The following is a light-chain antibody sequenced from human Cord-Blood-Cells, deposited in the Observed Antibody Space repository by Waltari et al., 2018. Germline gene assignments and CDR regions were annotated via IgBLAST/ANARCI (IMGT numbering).Light chain of an antibody. J-gene: IGLJ2*01. CDR2: EVS. V-gene: IGLV2-18*02. CDR3: SSYTSSSTFVV. CDR1: SSDVCSYNR. Sequence: QSALTQPPSESGSPGQSVTISCTGTSSDVCSYNRVSWYHQPPGTAPKLMIYEVSNRPSGVPDRFSGSKSGNTASLTISGLQAEDEADYYCSSYTSSSTFVVFGGGTKLTVL.